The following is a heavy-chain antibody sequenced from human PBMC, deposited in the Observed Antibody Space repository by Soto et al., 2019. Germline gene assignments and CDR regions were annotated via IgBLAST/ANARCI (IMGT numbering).Heavy chain of an antibody. D-gene: IGHD1-26*01. Sequence: SETLSLTCAVSGGSISSSNWWSWVRQPPGKGLEWIGEIYHSGSTNYNPSLKSRVTISVDKSKNQFSLKLSSVTAADTAVYYCARKSSGSYYYYGMDVWGQGTTVTVSS. CDR3: ARKSSGSYYYYGMDV. CDR2: IYHSGST. V-gene: IGHV4-4*02. CDR1: GGSISSSNW. J-gene: IGHJ6*02.